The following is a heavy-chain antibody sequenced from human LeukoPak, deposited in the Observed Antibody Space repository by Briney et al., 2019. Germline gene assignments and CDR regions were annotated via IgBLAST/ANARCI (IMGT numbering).Heavy chain of an antibody. CDR2: INGGGVNT. J-gene: IGHJ5*02. CDR1: GFTFSSYA. CDR3: ARCTIGDGSGWCTWFAP. Sequence: GGSLRLSCAASGFTFSSYAMSWVRQAPGKGLEWVSTINGGGVNTHYADSVGGRFTISRDNSKNTLFLQMDSLRPEDTAVYYCARCTIGDGSGWCTWFAPWGQGTLVTVSS. V-gene: IGHV3-23*01. D-gene: IGHD6-19*01.